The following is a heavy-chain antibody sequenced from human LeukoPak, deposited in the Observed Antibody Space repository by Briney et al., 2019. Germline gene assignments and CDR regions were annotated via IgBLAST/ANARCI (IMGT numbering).Heavy chain of an antibody. Sequence: SETLSLTCTVSGDYSSDYYWSWIRQPPGKGLEWIGYIYYRGGTNYNPSLEWRVTISGDTSKTEFSLKLTSVTAADTAVYYCARGRLIVAPGVYYFEYWGQGTLVTVSS. CDR3: ARGRLIVAPGVYYFEY. D-gene: IGHD5-12*01. J-gene: IGHJ4*02. CDR2: IYYRGGT. CDR1: GDYSSDYY. V-gene: IGHV4-59*08.